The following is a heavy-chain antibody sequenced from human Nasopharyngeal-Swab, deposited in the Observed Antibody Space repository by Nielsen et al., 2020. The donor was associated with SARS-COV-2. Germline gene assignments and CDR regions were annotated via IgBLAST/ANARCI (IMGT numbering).Heavy chain of an antibody. Sequence: SETLSLTCAVSADSITSNHWWSWVRQPPGKGLEWIGEIYHSGSTNVSPSLKSRVTISADKSKNQFTLKPTSVTAADTAVYYCARAIAGGYRAPYYYMDVWGKGTTVTVSS. CDR3: ARAIAGGYRAPYYYMDV. CDR2: IYHSGST. CDR1: ADSITSNHW. D-gene: IGHD6-13*01. J-gene: IGHJ6*03. V-gene: IGHV4-4*02.